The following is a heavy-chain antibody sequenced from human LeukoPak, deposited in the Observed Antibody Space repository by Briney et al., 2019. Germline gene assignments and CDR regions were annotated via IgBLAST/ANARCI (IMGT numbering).Heavy chain of an antibody. CDR3: AKAWRGDAFDI. Sequence: QPGRSLRLSCAASGFTFDDYAMHWVRQAPGKGLEWVSGISWNSGSIGYADSVKGRFTISRDNSKNSLYLQMNSLRTEDTALYYCAKAWRGDAFDIWGQGTMVTVSS. CDR2: ISWNSGSI. J-gene: IGHJ3*02. CDR1: GFTFDDYA. D-gene: IGHD3-3*01. V-gene: IGHV3-9*01.